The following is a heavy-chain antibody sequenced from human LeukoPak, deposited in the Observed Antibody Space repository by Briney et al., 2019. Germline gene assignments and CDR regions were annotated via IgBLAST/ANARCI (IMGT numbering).Heavy chain of an antibody. Sequence: PGGSLRLSCAASGFTFSSYEMNWVRQAPGKGLEWVSSISSSSSYIYYADSVKGRFTISRDNAKNSLYLQMNSLRAEDTAVYYCATTGDMITFGGVTGDADCWGQGTLVTVSS. CDR3: ATTGDMITFGGVTGDADC. CDR2: ISSSSSYI. J-gene: IGHJ4*02. D-gene: IGHD3-16*01. CDR1: GFTFSSYE. V-gene: IGHV3-21*01.